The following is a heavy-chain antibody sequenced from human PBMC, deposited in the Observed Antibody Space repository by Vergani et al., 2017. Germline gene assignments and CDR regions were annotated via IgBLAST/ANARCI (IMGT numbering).Heavy chain of an antibody. Sequence: EVHLVESGGGSVQPGGSLRLSCAASGFTFRTYAMNWVRQAPGKGLEWVSAISGSGGSTSYADSVKGRFTISRDNSKNTLFLQMSSLRAEDAAVYYCAKVGRSEVAGTFGAFDIWGQGTMVTVSS. CDR2: ISGSGGST. V-gene: IGHV3-23*04. CDR3: AKVGRSEVAGTFGAFDI. CDR1: GFTFRTYA. J-gene: IGHJ3*02. D-gene: IGHD6-19*01.